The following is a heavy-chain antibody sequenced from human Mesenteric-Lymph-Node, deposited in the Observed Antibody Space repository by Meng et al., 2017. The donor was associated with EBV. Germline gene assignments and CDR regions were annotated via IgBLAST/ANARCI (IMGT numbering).Heavy chain of an antibody. CDR1: GGPFSGFY. Sequence: QMPLLPWGSGLLKPSETLSLTCAVSGGPFSGFYWSWIRQSPGKGLEWIGEINHRRDTNYHPSLKSRVTISLDASKNQFSLKLTSVTAADTAVYYCGGGYISGVPDFDYWGQGTLVTVSS. V-gene: IGHV4-34*02. J-gene: IGHJ4*02. CDR2: INHRRDT. D-gene: IGHD3-10*01. CDR3: GGGYISGVPDFDY.